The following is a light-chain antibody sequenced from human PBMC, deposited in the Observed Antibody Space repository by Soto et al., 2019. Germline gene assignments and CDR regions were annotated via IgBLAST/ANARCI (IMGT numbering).Light chain of an antibody. V-gene: IGKV3-20*01. CDR2: GAS. Sequence: IVRTQSPDTLSVSPGERSTLSCRASQSVSSNLAWYQQKPGQAPRLLIYGASTRATGIPARFSGSGSGTDFTLTISRLEPEDFAVYYCQEYGSSPITFCQRTRPEIK. CDR1: QSVSSN. J-gene: IGKJ5*01. CDR3: QEYGSSPIT.